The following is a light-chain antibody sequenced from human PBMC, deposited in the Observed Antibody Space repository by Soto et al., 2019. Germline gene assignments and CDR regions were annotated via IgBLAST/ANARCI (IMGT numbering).Light chain of an antibody. V-gene: IGKV3-11*01. CDR1: QSVSSN. J-gene: IGKJ4*01. CDR2: DAS. Sequence: EIVMTQSPATLSVSPGERATLSCRASQSVSSNLAWYQQKPGQAPRLLIYDASNRATGIPARISGSGSGTDFTLTISSLETEDFAVYYCQHRRNWPLTFGGGTKV. CDR3: QHRRNWPLT.